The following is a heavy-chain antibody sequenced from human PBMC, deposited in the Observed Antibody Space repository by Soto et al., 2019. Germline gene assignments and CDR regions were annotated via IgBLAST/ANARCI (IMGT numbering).Heavy chain of an antibody. Sequence: QVQLVQSGAEVKKPGASVKVSCKASGYTFTSYDINWVRQATGQGLEWMGWMNPNSGNTGYAQKFQGRVTMTRNTSISTAYMELSSLRSEDTAVYYCARVKGRDFGVVTHFDYWGLGTLVTVSS. D-gene: IGHD3-3*01. V-gene: IGHV1-8*01. CDR3: ARVKGRDFGVVTHFDY. CDR2: MNPNSGNT. CDR1: GYTFTSYD. J-gene: IGHJ4*02.